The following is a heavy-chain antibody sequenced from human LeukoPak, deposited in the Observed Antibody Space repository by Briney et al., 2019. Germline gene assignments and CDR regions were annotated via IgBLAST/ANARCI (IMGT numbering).Heavy chain of an antibody. CDR3: ARDLGLPDTNGGY. CDR1: GFTFSSYS. Sequence: GGSLRLSCAASGFTFSSYSMNWVRQAPGKGLEWVSYISSSSSTIYYADSVKGRFTISRDNAKNSLYLQMNSLRAEDTAVYYCARDLGLPDTNGGYWGQGTLVTVSS. CDR2: ISSSSSTI. J-gene: IGHJ4*02. V-gene: IGHV3-48*01. D-gene: IGHD3-16*01.